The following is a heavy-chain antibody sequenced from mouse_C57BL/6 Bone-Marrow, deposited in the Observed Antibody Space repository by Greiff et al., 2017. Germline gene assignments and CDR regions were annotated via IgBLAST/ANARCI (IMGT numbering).Heavy chain of an antibody. D-gene: IGHD3-2*02. Sequence: EVQLQQSGAELVKPGASVKLSCTASGFNIKDYYMHWVKQRTEQGLEWIGRIDPEDGGTKYAPKFQGKATITAYTSSNTAYLQLSSLTSEDTAVDYCARVRQLMGYWGQGTTLTVSS. CDR3: ARVRQLMGY. J-gene: IGHJ2*01. V-gene: IGHV14-2*01. CDR1: GFNIKDYY. CDR2: IDPEDGGT.